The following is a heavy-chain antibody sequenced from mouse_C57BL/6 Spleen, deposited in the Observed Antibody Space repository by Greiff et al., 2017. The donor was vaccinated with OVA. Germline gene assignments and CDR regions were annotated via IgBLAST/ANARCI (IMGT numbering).Heavy chain of an antibody. D-gene: IGHD2-4*01. CDR1: GYTFTDYY. V-gene: IGHV1-19*01. CDR3: ARGGLRRRLYWYFDV. J-gene: IGHJ1*03. CDR2: INPYNGGT. Sequence: VQLQQSGPVLVKPGASVKMSCKASGYTFTDYYMNWAKQSHGKSLEWIGVINPYNGGTSYNQKFKGKATLTVDKSSSTAYMELNSLTSEDSAVYYCARGGLRRRLYWYFDVWGTGTTVTVSS.